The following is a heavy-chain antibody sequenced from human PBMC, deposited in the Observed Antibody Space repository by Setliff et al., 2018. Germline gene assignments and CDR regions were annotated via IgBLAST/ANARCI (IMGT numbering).Heavy chain of an antibody. CDR3: ARSYHLVLTNWFDA. V-gene: IGHV4-39*07. CDR1: GDSINRSGYY. J-gene: IGHJ5*01. CDR2: MYYSGSN. D-gene: IGHD1-26*01. Sequence: ETLSLTCNVSGDSINRSGYYWGWIRQPPGKGLEWVGSMYYSGSNDYNPSLKSRVTISLDTSKNQFSLRLTSVTAADTAVYYCARSYHLVLTNWFDAWGHGTLVTVSS.